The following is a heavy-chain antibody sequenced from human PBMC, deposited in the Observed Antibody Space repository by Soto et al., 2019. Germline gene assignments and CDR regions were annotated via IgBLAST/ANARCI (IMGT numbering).Heavy chain of an antibody. V-gene: IGHV6-1*01. CDR3: ARGDGISAAVHDY. CDR1: GDSVSSHSAA. Sequence: QVQLEQSGPGLVKPSQTLSLTCVISGDSVSSHSAAWTWIRQSPSRGLEWLGRTYYRSTWYDDYALTVRGRITIYPDTSKNHFSLTLNSVTPEDTAVYYCARGDGISAAVHDYWGQGTLVTVSS. D-gene: IGHD6-25*01. J-gene: IGHJ4*02. CDR2: TYYRSTWYD.